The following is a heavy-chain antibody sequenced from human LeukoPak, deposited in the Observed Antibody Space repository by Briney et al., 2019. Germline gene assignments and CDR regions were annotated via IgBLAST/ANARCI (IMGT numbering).Heavy chain of an antibody. V-gene: IGHV3-74*01. CDR1: GMTFSNHW. CDR2: IKTDGRTT. D-gene: IGHD3-16*01. Sequence: GGSLRLSCAASGMTFSNHWMHWFRQAPGKGLVWVSLIKTDGRTTIYTDSVKGRFTISRDNGKSILYLQMNSLRAEDTGIYYCTTGPSYGYEWWGQGTVVTVSS. J-gene: IGHJ4*02. CDR3: TTGPSYGYEW.